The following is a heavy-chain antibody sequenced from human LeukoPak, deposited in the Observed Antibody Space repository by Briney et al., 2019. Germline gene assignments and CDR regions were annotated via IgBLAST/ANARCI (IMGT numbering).Heavy chain of an antibody. J-gene: IGHJ5*02. V-gene: IGHV4-31*03. CDR3: ATYGSGSYRFDP. CDR1: GGSISSGNYY. CDR2: IHHSGST. Sequence: PTETLSLTCTVSGGSISSGNYYWSWIRQHPGKGLEWIGYIHHSGSTYYNPSLKSRVIISVDTSKNQFSLKLNSVTAADTAVYYCATYGSGSYRFDPWGQGTLVTVSS. D-gene: IGHD3-10*01.